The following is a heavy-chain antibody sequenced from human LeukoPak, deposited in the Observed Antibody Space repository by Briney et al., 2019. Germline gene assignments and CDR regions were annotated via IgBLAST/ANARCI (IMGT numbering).Heavy chain of an antibody. D-gene: IGHD2-15*01. CDR2: MNPNSGNT. CDR1: GYTFTSYD. J-gene: IGHJ5*02. V-gene: IGHV1-8*01. Sequence: ASVKVSCKASGYTFTSYDINWVRQATGQGLEWMGWMNPNSGNTGYAQKFQGRVTMTRNTSISTAYMELRSLRSDDTAVYYCARDPSPRYCSGGGCYSFIPFEPWGQGTLVTVSS. CDR3: ARDPSPRYCSGGGCYSFIPFEP.